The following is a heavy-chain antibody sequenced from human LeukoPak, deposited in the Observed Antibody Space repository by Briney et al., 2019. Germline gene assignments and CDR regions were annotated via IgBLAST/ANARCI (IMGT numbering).Heavy chain of an antibody. CDR3: ARDIVALDAFDI. J-gene: IGHJ3*02. CDR1: GFTFSGYG. CDR2: ISYDGSNK. V-gene: IGHV3-30*03. Sequence: GGSLRLSCAASGFTFSGYGMHWVRQAPGKGLEWVAVISYDGSNKYYADSVKGRFTISRDNSKNTLYLQMNSLRAEDTAVYYCARDIVALDAFDIWGQGTMVTVSS. D-gene: IGHD5-12*01.